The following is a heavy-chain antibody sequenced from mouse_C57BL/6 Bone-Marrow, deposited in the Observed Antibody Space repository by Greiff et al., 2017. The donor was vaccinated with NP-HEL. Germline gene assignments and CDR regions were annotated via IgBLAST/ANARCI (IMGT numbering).Heavy chain of an antibody. J-gene: IGHJ4*01. CDR1: GFPFSRYA. V-gene: IGHV5-4*01. CDR3: ARDLTTVVVQDYAMDY. D-gene: IGHD1-1*01. Sequence: EVMLVESGGGLVKPGGSLKLSCAASGFPFSRYAMSWVRQTPEKRLEWVATISDGGSYTYYPDNVKGRFTISRDNAKNNLYLQMSHLKSEDTAMYYCARDLTTVVVQDYAMDYWGQGTSVTVSS. CDR2: ISDGGSYT.